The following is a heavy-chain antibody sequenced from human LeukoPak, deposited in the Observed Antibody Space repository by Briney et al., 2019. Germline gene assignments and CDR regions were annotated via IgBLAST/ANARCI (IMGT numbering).Heavy chain of an antibody. CDR2: ISGSGGST. CDR3: AKERGYSYGYSPFDY. D-gene: IGHD5-18*01. CDR1: GFTFSSYA. J-gene: IGHJ4*02. Sequence: PGGTLRLSCAASGFTFSSYAMSWVRQAPGKGLEWVSSISGSGGSTYYADSVKGRFTISRDNSKNTLYLQMNSLRAEDTAVYYCAKERGYSYGYSPFDYWGQGTLVTVSS. V-gene: IGHV3-23*01.